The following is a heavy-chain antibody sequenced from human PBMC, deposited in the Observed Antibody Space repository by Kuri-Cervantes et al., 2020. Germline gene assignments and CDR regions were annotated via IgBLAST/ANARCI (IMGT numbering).Heavy chain of an antibody. J-gene: IGHJ3*02. Sequence: GESLKISCAASGFTFSSYSMNWVRQAPGKGLEWVSYISSSSSTIYYADSVKGRFTISRDNAKNTLYLQMNSLRAEDTAVYYCASDAVVATPGAFDIWGQGTMVTVSS. CDR2: ISSSSSTI. CDR3: ASDAVVATPGAFDI. CDR1: GFTFSSYS. D-gene: IGHD5-12*01. V-gene: IGHV3-48*01.